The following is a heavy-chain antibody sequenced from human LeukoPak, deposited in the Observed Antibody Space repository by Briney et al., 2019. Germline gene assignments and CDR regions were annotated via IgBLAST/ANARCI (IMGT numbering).Heavy chain of an antibody. CDR3: STSHPIFGVVIGGSAFDI. Sequence: ASVKVSCKVSGYTLTELSMHWVRQAPGKGLEWMGGFDPEDGETIYAQKFQGRVTITEDTSTDTAYMELSSLRSEDTAVYYCSTSHPIFGVVIGGSAFDIWGQGTMVTVSS. J-gene: IGHJ3*02. D-gene: IGHD3-3*01. CDR2: FDPEDGET. V-gene: IGHV1-24*01. CDR1: GYTLTELS.